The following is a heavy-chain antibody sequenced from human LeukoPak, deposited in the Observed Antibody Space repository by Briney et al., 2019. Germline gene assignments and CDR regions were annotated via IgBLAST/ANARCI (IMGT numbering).Heavy chain of an antibody. Sequence: GSLRLSCAASGFTCSSYWMSWVRRGPGKGLEWVANIKQDGSEKYCVDSVKGRFTISRDNAKNSLYLQMNSLRAEDTAVYYCARETDIVATIWDYWGQGTLVTVSS. J-gene: IGHJ4*02. D-gene: IGHD5-12*01. V-gene: IGHV3-7*01. CDR1: GFTCSSYW. CDR3: ARETDIVATIWDY. CDR2: IKQDGSEK.